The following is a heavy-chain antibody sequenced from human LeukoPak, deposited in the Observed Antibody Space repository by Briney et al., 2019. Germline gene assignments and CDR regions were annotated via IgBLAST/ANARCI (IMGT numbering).Heavy chain of an antibody. V-gene: IGHV3-23*01. Sequence: GGSLRLSCLGSGFTFKNYAMSWVRQAPGRGLEWISAISDIGGNTYYADSVKGRFTISRDNSKNTLYLQMNSLRAEDTAVYYCAKGSSPFDYWGQGTLVTVSS. CDR1: GFTFKNYA. D-gene: IGHD6-13*01. CDR3: AKGSSPFDY. CDR2: ISDIGGNT. J-gene: IGHJ4*02.